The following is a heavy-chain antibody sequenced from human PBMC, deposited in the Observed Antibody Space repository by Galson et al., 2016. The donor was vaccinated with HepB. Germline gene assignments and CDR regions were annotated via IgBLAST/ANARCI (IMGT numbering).Heavy chain of an antibody. V-gene: IGHV3-30*04. Sequence: SLRLSCAASGSTFSNYAMHWVRQAPGKGLEWVTVISYDGRNKYYADSVKGRFTISRDNSKNTLFLQMNSLRAEDTALYYCARDRVFRYYYGMDVWGQGTTVTVSS. CDR1: GSTFSNYA. D-gene: IGHD3-10*01. CDR3: ARDRVFRYYYGMDV. J-gene: IGHJ6*02. CDR2: ISYDGRNK.